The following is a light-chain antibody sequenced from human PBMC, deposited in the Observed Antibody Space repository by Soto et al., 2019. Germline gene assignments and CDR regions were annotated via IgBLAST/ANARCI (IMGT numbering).Light chain of an antibody. Sequence: QAVVTQPPSASGTPGQRVSISCSGSSSSIGSNTVNWYQQLPGTAPRLLIYSNDQRPSGVPDRFSGSKSGTSASLAISGLRSEDEADYYCAAWDDRLNGPVFGGGTKLTVL. CDR3: AAWDDRLNGPV. J-gene: IGLJ3*02. CDR1: SSSIGSNT. CDR2: SND. V-gene: IGLV1-44*01.